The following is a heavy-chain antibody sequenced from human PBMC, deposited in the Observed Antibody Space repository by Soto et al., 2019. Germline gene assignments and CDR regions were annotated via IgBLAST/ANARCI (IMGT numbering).Heavy chain of an antibody. D-gene: IGHD4-4*01. Sequence: EVQLLESGGGLVQPGGSLRLSCTAAGFTFSSFGMNWVRQAPGKVLEWVSLISDSGGGTYHADAVKGRFTISRDNSKNTLSLQMNSLRAEDTAVYYCAKAATLTTLDNFDFGGQGTLVTVSS. CDR1: GFTFSSFG. CDR2: ISDSGGGT. J-gene: IGHJ4*02. V-gene: IGHV3-23*01. CDR3: AKAATLTTLDNFDF.